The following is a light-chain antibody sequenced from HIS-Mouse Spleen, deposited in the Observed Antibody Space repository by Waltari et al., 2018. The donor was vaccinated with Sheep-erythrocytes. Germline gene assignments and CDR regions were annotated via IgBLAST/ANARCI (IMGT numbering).Light chain of an antibody. CDR3: AAWDDSLNGYV. J-gene: IGLJ1*01. Sequence: QSVLTQPPSASGTPGQRVTISCSGSSSNIGSNTVNWYQQLPGTAPKLPIYSNNLRTSGVPDRFSGSKSGTSASLAISGLQSEDEAEYYCAAWDDSLNGYVFGTGTKVTVL. CDR2: SNN. V-gene: IGLV1-44*01. CDR1: SSNIGSNT.